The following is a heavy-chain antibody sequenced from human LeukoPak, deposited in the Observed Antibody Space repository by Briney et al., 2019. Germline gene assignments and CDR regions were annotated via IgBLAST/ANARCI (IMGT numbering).Heavy chain of an antibody. Sequence: GGSLRLSCAASGFTFSNFGMSWVRQAPGKGLEWVSAISGSGGSTYYADSVKGRFTISRDNSKNTLYLQMNSLRAEDTAVYYCARDSSRRIQLWNYYYYMDVWGKGTTVTVSS. CDR3: ARDSSRRIQLWNYYYYMDV. V-gene: IGHV3-23*01. CDR2: ISGSGGST. D-gene: IGHD5-18*01. CDR1: GFTFSNFG. J-gene: IGHJ6*03.